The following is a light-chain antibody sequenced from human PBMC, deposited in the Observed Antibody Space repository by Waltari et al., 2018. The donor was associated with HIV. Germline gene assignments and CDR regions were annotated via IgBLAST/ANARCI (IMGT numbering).Light chain of an antibody. CDR3: QQVKSNPVT. Sequence: DIQLTQPRSLLSASVGDRATITCRASQGIGTSLAWYQQKPGKAPQLLISAASTLQPGVPTRFSGSGSWTECTLTISGLQPEDFATYYCQQVKSNPVTFGPGTKVDFK. V-gene: IGKV1-9*01. J-gene: IGKJ3*01. CDR2: AAS. CDR1: QGIGTS.